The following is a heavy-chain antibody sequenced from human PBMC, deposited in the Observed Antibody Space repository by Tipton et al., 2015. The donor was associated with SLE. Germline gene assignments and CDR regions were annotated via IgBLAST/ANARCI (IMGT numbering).Heavy chain of an antibody. CDR1: GGSISSSSYY. J-gene: IGHJ4*02. Sequence: TLSLTCTVSGGSISSSSYYWGWIRQPPGKGLEWIGSIYYSGSTYYNPSLKSRVTISVDTSKNQFSLKLSSVTAADTAVYYCAKYDFWSGQGFDYWGQGTLVTVSS. V-gene: IGHV4-39*07. CDR3: AKYDFWSGQGFDY. D-gene: IGHD3-3*01. CDR2: IYYSGST.